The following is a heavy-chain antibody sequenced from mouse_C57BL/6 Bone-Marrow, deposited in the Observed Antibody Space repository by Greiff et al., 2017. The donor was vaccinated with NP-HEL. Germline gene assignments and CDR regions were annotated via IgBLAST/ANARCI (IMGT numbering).Heavy chain of an antibody. J-gene: IGHJ1*03. V-gene: IGHV1-15*01. CDR1: GYTFTDYE. CDR3: TGANWYWYFDV. CDR2: IDPETGGT. D-gene: IGHD4-1*01. Sequence: VKLMESGAELVRPGASVTLSCKASGYTFTDYEMHWVKQTPVHGLEWIGAIDPETGGTAYNQKFKGKAILTADKSSSTAYMELRSLTSEDSAVYYCTGANWYWYFDVWGTGTTVTVSS.